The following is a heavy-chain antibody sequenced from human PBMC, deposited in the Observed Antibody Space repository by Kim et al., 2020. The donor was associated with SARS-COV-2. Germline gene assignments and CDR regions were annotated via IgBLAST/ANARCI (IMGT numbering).Heavy chain of an antibody. CDR3: AKAEKIYCTNGVCYTHWGGLGY. D-gene: IGHD2-8*01. V-gene: IGHV3-23*01. CDR2: ISGSGGST. Sequence: GGSLRLSCAASGFTFSSYAMSWVRQAPGKGLEWVSAISGSGGSTYYADSVKGRFTISRDNSKNTLYLQMNSLRAEDTAVYYCAKAEKIYCTNGVCYTHWGGLGYWGQGTLVTVSS. J-gene: IGHJ4*02. CDR1: GFTFSSYA.